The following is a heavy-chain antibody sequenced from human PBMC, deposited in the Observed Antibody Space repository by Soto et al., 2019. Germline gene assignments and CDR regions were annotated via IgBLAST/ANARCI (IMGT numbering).Heavy chain of an antibody. J-gene: IGHJ4*02. V-gene: IGHV3-30*18. CDR3: AKERSGGLVDY. CDR2: ISYDGSDE. CDR1: GFSLSTYG. D-gene: IGHD3-16*01. Sequence: QVQLVESGGGVVQPGGSLRLSCAASGFSLSTYGLHWVRQAPGRGLEWVAVISYDGSDEYYTDSVQGRFTVSRDNPKNTLYLQMNSLRTEDTAVYYCAKERSGGLVDYWGQGTLVIVSS.